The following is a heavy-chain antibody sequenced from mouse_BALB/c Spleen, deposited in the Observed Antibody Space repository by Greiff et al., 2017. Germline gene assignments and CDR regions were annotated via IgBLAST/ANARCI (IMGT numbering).Heavy chain of an antibody. D-gene: IGHD1-1*01. CDR2: INPYNGAT. CDR1: GYSFTGYY. J-gene: IGHJ3*01. V-gene: IGHV1-18*01. Sequence: VHVKQSGPELVKPGASVKISCKASGYSFTGYYMHWVKQSHVKSLEWIGRINPYNGATIYNQNFKDKASLTVDKSSSTAYMELHSLTSEDSAVYYCAPYYYGWFAYWGQGTLVTVSA. CDR3: APYYYGWFAY.